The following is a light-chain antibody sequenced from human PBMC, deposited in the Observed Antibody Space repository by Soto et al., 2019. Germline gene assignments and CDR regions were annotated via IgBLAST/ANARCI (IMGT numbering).Light chain of an antibody. Sequence: VLTQSPGTLSLSPGERATLSCRASQSVDRSDIAWYQQKPGQAPRLLIYSTSIRAAGIPDRFSVSGSGTYFSLTISRLEPEDFAVYYCQHFGRSPLTFGGGTKVEIK. CDR3: QHFGRSPLT. J-gene: IGKJ4*01. V-gene: IGKV3-20*01. CDR2: STS. CDR1: QSVDRSD.